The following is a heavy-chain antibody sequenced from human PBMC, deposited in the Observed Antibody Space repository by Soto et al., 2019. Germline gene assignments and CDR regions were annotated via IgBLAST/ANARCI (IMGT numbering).Heavy chain of an antibody. D-gene: IGHD3-22*01. CDR3: ARLGGFYQSLDS. CDR2: IYYTGTT. Sequence: SETLSLTCTVSGCSISSYYWSWIRQPPGKGLEWIGYIYYTGTTTYNPSIKRRINISVDSSKKQNSQNLTSVSAADTAVYYCARLGGFYQSLDSWGQGTLVTVS. CDR1: GCSISSYY. V-gene: IGHV4-59*08. J-gene: IGHJ5*01.